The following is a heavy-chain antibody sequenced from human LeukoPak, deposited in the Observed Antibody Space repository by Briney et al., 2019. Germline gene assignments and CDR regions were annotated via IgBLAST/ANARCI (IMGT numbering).Heavy chain of an antibody. V-gene: IGHV3-7*01. J-gene: IGHJ4*02. CDR2: ISPDGSEK. D-gene: IGHD3-3*01. CDR3: ARYSYYDFWSSHPYFDY. CDR1: GFTFSSYA. Sequence: GGSLRLSCAASGFTFSSYAMHWVRQAPGKGLEWVANISPDGSEKYSVDSVKGRFTVSRDNAKKSLYLQMNSLRTEDTAVYYCARYSYYDFWSSHPYFDYWGQGTLVTVSS.